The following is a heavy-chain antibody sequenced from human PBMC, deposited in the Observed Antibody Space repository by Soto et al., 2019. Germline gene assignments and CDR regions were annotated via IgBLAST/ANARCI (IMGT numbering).Heavy chain of an antibody. CDR2: IYATGTT. J-gene: IGHJ5*02. D-gene: IGHD1-1*01. CDR1: GASISGFY. CDR3: VRDGTKTLRDWFDP. Sequence: SETLSLTCTVSGASISGFYWSWIRKSAGKGLEWIGRIYATGTTDYNPSLKSRVMMSVDTSKKRFSLKLRSVTAADTAVYYCVRDGTKTLRDWFDPWGQGISVTVSS. V-gene: IGHV4-4*07.